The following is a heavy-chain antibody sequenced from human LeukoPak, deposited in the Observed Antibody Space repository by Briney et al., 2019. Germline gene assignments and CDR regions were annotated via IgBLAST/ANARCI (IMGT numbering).Heavy chain of an antibody. CDR1: GYTFTNYG. D-gene: IGHD3-22*01. CDR2: ISGYNGYT. Sequence: ASVKVSCKASGYTFTNYGINWVRQAPGQGLEWMGWISGYNGYTKYAQKLQGRVTTTTDTSTSTAYMELRSLRSDDTAMYYCARDRSPRHYYDTSDYHGAAEYWGQGTLVTVSS. V-gene: IGHV1-18*01. J-gene: IGHJ4*02. CDR3: ARDRSPRHYYDTSDYHGAAEY.